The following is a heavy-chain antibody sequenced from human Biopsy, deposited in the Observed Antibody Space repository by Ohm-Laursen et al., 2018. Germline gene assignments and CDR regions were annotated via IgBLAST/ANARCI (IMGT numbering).Heavy chain of an antibody. D-gene: IGHD5-24*01. CDR1: GGPIDSYY. Sequence: TLSLTCTVSGGPIDSYYWSWIRQPPGKALEWIGYIYFTGRTSYNPSLKSRVTMSVNTSKKQFPLRLSSVTAADTAVYYCASAGYNPDWNFDLWGRGTRVTVSS. V-gene: IGHV4-59*12. J-gene: IGHJ2*01. CDR3: ASAGYNPDWNFDL. CDR2: IYFTGRT.